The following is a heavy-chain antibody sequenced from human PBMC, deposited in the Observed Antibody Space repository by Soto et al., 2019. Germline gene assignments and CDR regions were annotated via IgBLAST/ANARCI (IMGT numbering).Heavy chain of an antibody. J-gene: IGHJ4*02. Sequence: EVQLLESGGGLVQPGGSLRLSCAASGFTFSSYAMSWVRQAPGKGLEWVSAIGGSGGSTYYADSVKGRFTISRDNSKNTLYLQMNSLRAEDTAVYYCAKKDNWNYGWYYFDYWGQGTLVTVSS. V-gene: IGHV3-23*01. D-gene: IGHD1-7*01. CDR2: IGGSGGST. CDR1: GFTFSSYA. CDR3: AKKDNWNYGWYYFDY.